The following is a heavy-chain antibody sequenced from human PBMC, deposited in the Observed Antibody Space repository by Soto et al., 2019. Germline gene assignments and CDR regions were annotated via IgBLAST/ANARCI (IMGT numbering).Heavy chain of an antibody. D-gene: IGHD2-15*01. CDR3: AKGDGSRPARPFDI. J-gene: IGHJ3*02. V-gene: IGHV3-23*01. Sequence: EVQLLESGGGLVQPGGSLRLSCAASGFTFSSYAMSWVRQAPGKGLEWVSAISGSGGSTYYAYSVKGRFTVSRDNSKNTLNQQMNSLRAEDTAVYYCAKGDGSRPARPFDIWGQGTMVTVSS. CDR2: ISGSGGST. CDR1: GFTFSSYA.